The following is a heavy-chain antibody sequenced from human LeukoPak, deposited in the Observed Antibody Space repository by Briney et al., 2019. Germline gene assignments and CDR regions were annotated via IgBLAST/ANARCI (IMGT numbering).Heavy chain of an antibody. V-gene: IGHV3-30*18. CDR2: ISYDGSNK. CDR1: GFTFSSYG. D-gene: IGHD4-17*01. J-gene: IGHJ3*02. CDR3: AKALTNYGDNDGGTDAFDI. Sequence: GRSLRLSCAASGFTFSSYGMHWVRQAPGKGLEWVAVISYDGSNKYYADSVKGRFTISRGNSKNTLYLQMNSLRAEDTAVYYCAKALTNYGDNDGGTDAFDIWGQGTMVTVSS.